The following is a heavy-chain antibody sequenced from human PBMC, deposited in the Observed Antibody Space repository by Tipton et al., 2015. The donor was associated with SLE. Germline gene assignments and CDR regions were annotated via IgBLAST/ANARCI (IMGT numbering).Heavy chain of an antibody. J-gene: IGHJ5*02. CDR2: IYYSGRT. Sequence: TLSLTCTVSGGSINSQFWSWIRQPPGKGLEGIAYIYYSGRTQYNPSLKSRVTISVDTSKNQFSLEVRSVTAADTAVYYCARGGFIRMGQWFDPWGQGTLVTVSS. CDR3: ARGGFIRMGQWFDP. D-gene: IGHD2-8*01. CDR1: GGSINSQF. V-gene: IGHV4-59*11.